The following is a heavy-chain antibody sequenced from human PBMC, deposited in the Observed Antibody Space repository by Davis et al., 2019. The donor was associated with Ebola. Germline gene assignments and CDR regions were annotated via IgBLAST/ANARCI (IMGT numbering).Heavy chain of an antibody. CDR2: INPNTGDT. V-gene: IGHV1-2*02. Sequence: ASVKVSCKASAYTLTGSFIHWVRQAPGQGLEWMGWINPNTGDTKYAQNFQGRITVTRDTSINTAYVELSRLTSDDTAVFYCARQIRRDFDLWGRGTLVTVSS. J-gene: IGHJ2*01. CDR3: ARQIRRDFDL. CDR1: AYTLTGSF.